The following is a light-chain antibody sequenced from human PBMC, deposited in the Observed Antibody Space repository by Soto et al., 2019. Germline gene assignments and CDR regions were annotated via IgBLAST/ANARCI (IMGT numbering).Light chain of an antibody. CDR3: QVWDSISDHVV. CDR1: NIGSKY. J-gene: IGLJ2*01. Sequence: SYELTQPPSVSVAPGKTARITCGGNNIGSKYVHWYQQKAGQAPVMVIYYESDRLSGIPERFSGSNSGNTATLTISRVEAGDEADYYCQVWDSISDHVVFGGGTKLTVL. CDR2: YES. V-gene: IGLV3-21*04.